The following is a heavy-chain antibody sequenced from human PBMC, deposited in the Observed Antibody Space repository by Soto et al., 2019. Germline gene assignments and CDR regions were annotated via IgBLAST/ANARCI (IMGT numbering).Heavy chain of an antibody. Sequence: TGGSLRLSCAASGFTFSSYAMSWVRQAPGKGLEWVSAITTSGDNTYHADSVKGRFTISRDNSKNTLYLQMYSLRAEDTALYYCARGTVAGTPYNWFDPWGQGTLVTVSS. V-gene: IGHV3-23*01. D-gene: IGHD6-19*01. CDR1: GFTFSSYA. CDR3: ARGTVAGTPYNWFDP. CDR2: ITTSGDNT. J-gene: IGHJ5*02.